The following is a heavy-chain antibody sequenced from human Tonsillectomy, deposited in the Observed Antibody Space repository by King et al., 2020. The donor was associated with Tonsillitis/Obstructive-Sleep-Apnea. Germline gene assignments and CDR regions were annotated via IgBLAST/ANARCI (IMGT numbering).Heavy chain of an antibody. Sequence: VQLQESGPGLVKPSETLSLTCTVSGGSISSYYWSWILQPPGKGLEWIGYIYYSGSTNYNPSLKSRVTISVDTSKNQFSLKLSSVTAADTAVYYCARAWGKGDYFDYWGQGTLVTVSS. CDR1: GGSISSYY. J-gene: IGHJ4*02. CDR3: ARAWGKGDYFDY. V-gene: IGHV4-59*01. D-gene: IGHD3-16*01. CDR2: IYYSGST.